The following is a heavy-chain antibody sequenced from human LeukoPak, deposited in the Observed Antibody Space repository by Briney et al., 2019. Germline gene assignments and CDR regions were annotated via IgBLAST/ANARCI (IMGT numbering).Heavy chain of an antibody. CDR3: ARDYCTNGVCSDY. V-gene: IGHV1-2*02. CDR1: GYTFTGYY. J-gene: IGHJ4*02. CDR2: INPNSGGT. Sequence: GASVKVSCKASGYTFTGYYMHWVRQAPVQGLEWMGWINPNSGGTNYAQKFQGRVTMTRDTSISTAYMELSRLRSDDTAVYYCARDYCTNGVCSDYWGQGTLVTVSS. D-gene: IGHD2-8*01.